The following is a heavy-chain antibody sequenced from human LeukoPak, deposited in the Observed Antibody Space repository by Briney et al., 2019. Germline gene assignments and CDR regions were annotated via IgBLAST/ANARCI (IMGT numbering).Heavy chain of an antibody. D-gene: IGHD2-2*01. CDR1: GFTFSSYS. CDR2: ISSSSSYI. Sequence: PGGSLRLSCAASGFTFSSYSMNWVRLAPGKGLEWVSSISSSSSYIYYADSVKGRFTISRDNAKNSLYLQMNSLRAEDTAVYYCARDYCSSTSCRASGGFDYRGQGTLVTVSS. J-gene: IGHJ4*02. V-gene: IGHV3-21*01. CDR3: ARDYCSSTSCRASGGFDY.